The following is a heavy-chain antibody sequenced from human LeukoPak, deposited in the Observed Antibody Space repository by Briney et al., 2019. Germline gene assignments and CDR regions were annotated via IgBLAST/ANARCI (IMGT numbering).Heavy chain of an antibody. V-gene: IGHV1-69*13. Sequence: SVKVSCKASGGTFSSYAISWVRQAPGQGLEWMGGIIPIFGTANYAQKFQGRVTITADESTSTAYMELSSLRSEDTAVYYCARRGVALPYFDWLAFDYWGQGTLVTVSS. CDR1: GGTFSSYA. J-gene: IGHJ4*02. CDR2: IIPIFGTA. CDR3: ARRGVALPYFDWLAFDY. D-gene: IGHD3-9*01.